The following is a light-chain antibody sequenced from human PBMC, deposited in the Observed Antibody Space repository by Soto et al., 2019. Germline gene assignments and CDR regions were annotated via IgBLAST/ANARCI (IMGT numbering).Light chain of an antibody. CDR3: QRRNNSPYT. CDR2: DAS. J-gene: IGKJ2*01. CDR1: QSVSSY. Sequence: EIVLTQSPATLSLSPEERATLSCRASQSVSSYLAWYQQQPGQTPRLLIYDASKRATGIPARFSGSGSGTDFTLTIFSLEPEDFAVYYCQRRNNSPYTFGQGTKLEIK. V-gene: IGKV3-11*01.